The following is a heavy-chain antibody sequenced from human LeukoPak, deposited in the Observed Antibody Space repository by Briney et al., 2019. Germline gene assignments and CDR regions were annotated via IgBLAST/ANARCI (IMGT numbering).Heavy chain of an antibody. D-gene: IGHD6-19*01. CDR3: ARVFLGGTDQYFAF. CDR1: GFTFSTYA. V-gene: IGHV3-23*01. Sequence: PGGSLRLSCAASGFTFSTYAMNWVRQAPGKGLEWVSTICGGGPTTDYADSVKDGFTIARDNSKNTLYLQMNSLRAEDTAVYFFARVFLGGTDQYFAFWGQGPLVTVSS. CDR2: ICGGGPTT. J-gene: IGHJ4*02.